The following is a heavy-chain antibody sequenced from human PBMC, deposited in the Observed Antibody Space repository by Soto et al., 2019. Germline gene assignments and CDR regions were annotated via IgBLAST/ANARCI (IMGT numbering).Heavy chain of an antibody. D-gene: IGHD2-2*01. J-gene: IGHJ4*02. CDR3: ASRYCPSSSCNWIGNY. V-gene: IGHV4-39*02. CDR1: GGAICSSGYY. Sequence: SETLSLTCTVSGGAICSSGYYWGWIRQPPGKGLEWIGSIYNNGNTYHSPSLKSRVTISVDTSKNHFSLKVSSVTAADTAIYYCASRYCPSSSCNWIGNYWGQGTLVTVSS. CDR2: IYNNGNT.